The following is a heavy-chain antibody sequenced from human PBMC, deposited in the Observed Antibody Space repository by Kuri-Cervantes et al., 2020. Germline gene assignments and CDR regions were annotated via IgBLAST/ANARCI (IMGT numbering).Heavy chain of an antibody. CDR1: GYTFTSYD. CDR3: ARVGPVTKGRRGMDV. Sequence: ASVKVSCKASGYTFTSYDINWVRQATGQGLEWMGWMNPKSGNTAYAQKFQGRVTMTRNTSISTAYMELSSLRSEDTAVYYCARVGPVTKGRRGMDVWGQGTTVTVSS. J-gene: IGHJ6*02. V-gene: IGHV1-8*01. CDR2: MNPKSGNT. D-gene: IGHD4-11*01.